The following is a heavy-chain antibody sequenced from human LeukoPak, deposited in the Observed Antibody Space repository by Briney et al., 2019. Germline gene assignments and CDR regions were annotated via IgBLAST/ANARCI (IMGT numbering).Heavy chain of an antibody. CDR1: GYTFTGYY. D-gene: IGHD3-3*01. Sequence: ASVKVSCKASGYTFTGYYMHWVRQAPGQGLEWMGWINPNSGGTNYAQKFRGRVTMTRDTSISTAYMELSRLRSDDTAVYYCARAEVGAIFGVVTYYYYGMDVWGQGTTVTVSS. CDR2: INPNSGGT. V-gene: IGHV1-2*02. CDR3: ARAEVGAIFGVVTYYYYGMDV. J-gene: IGHJ6*02.